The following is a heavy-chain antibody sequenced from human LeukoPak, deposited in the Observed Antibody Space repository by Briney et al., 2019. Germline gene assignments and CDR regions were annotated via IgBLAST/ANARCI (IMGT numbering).Heavy chain of an antibody. J-gene: IGHJ5*02. CDR1: GYTFTSYG. Sequence: ASVKVSCKASGYTFTSYGISWVRQAPGQGLEWMGWISAYNGNTNYAQKLQGRVTMTTDTSTSTAYMELRSLRSDDTAVYYCARGNIIIRYFDWSNNWFDPWGQGTLVTVSS. V-gene: IGHV1-18*01. D-gene: IGHD3-9*01. CDR2: ISAYNGNT. CDR3: ARGNIIIRYFDWSNNWFDP.